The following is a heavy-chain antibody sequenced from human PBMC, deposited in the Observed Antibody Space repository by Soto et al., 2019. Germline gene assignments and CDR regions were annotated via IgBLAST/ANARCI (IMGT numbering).Heavy chain of an antibody. CDR3: ARPRNSSSHYYFDY. J-gene: IGHJ4*02. CDR2: IYPGDSDT. CDR1: GYSFTSYW. V-gene: IGHV5-51*01. D-gene: IGHD6-13*01. Sequence: XESLKVSWKCSGYSFTSYWIGLVRQMPGKGLEWMGIIYPGDSDTRYSPSFQGQVTISADKSISTAYLQWSSLKASDTAMYYCARPRNSSSHYYFDYWGQGTLVTVSS.